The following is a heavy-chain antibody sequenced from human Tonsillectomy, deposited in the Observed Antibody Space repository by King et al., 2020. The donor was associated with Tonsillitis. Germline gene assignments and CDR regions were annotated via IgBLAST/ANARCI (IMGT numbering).Heavy chain of an antibody. D-gene: IGHD3-3*01. Sequence: VQLVESGGGVVQPGRSLRLSCAASGFTFSSYGMHWVRQAPGKGLEWVAVIWYDGSKKFYADSVKGRFTISRDNSKNTLSLEMKSLRAEDTAVYYCARDLYDFWSVYYTFAYWGQGTLVTVSS. J-gene: IGHJ4*02. CDR1: GFTFSSYG. CDR2: IWYDGSKK. V-gene: IGHV3-33*08. CDR3: ARDLYDFWSVYYTFAY.